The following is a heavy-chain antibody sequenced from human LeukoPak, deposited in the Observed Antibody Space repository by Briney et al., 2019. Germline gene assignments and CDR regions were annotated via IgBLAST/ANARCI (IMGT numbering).Heavy chain of an antibody. Sequence: PSETLSLTCTVSGGSISGYYWSWIRQPPGKGLEWIGYIFYSGSTTYNPSLKSRVTISQDTSKNQVSLMLSSVTAADTAVYYCARARQNYYYGMDVWGQGTSVTVSS. CDR3: ARARQNYYYGMDV. CDR2: IFYSGST. J-gene: IGHJ6*02. V-gene: IGHV4-59*01. CDR1: GGSISGYY.